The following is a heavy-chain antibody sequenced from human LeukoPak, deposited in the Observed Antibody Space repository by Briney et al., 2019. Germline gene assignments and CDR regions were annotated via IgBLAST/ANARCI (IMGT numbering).Heavy chain of an antibody. CDR3: AREGSGSLSGVYFDY. V-gene: IGHV3-7*03. CDR1: GFTFSSYW. D-gene: IGHD3-10*01. J-gene: IGHJ4*02. CDR2: IKQDGSEK. Sequence: PGGSLRLSCAASGFTFSSYWMSWVRQAPGKGLEWVANIKQDGSEKNYVDSVKGRFSISRDNAKNSLYLQMNSLRAEDTALYHCAREGSGSLSGVYFDYWGQGTLVTVSS.